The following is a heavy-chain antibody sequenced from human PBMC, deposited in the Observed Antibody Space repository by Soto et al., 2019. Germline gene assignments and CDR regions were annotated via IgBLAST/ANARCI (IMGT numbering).Heavy chain of an antibody. V-gene: IGHV3-30-3*01. CDR3: ARDMYSSDYFVKWFET. Sequence: QVRLVESGGGVVQPGRSLRLSCTASGFSFSSYAMYWFRQPPGKGLEWVAVISHDGINKHYADSVKGRVTVSIDNSNHSLDLQLNSLRGEDTAMYYCARDMYSSDYFVKWFETWGQGTLVTVSS. CDR2: ISHDGINK. D-gene: IGHD6-19*01. CDR1: GFSFSSYA. J-gene: IGHJ5*02.